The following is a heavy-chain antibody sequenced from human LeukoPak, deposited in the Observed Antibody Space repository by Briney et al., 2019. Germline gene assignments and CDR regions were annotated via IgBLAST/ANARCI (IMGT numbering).Heavy chain of an antibody. V-gene: IGHV3-74*01. Sequence: PGGSLRLSCAASGFTFSSYWMHWVRQAPGKGLVWVSRINSDGSSTSYADSVKGRFTISRDNAKNTLYLQMNSLRAEDTAVYYCAREGSDSITMIESAFDIWGQGTMVTVSS. D-gene: IGHD3-22*01. CDR1: GFTFSSYW. J-gene: IGHJ3*02. CDR2: INSDGSST. CDR3: AREGSDSITMIESAFDI.